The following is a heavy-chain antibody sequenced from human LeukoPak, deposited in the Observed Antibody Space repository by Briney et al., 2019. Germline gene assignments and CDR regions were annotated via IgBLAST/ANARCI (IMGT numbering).Heavy chain of an antibody. Sequence: GGSLRLSCAASGFSFSSYAMSWVRQAPGKGLEWVSAISGRDGRTHYADSVKGRFTISRDNSKNTLFLQMNSLRAKDTAVFYCTTSPSFDSSSYALNYWGQGTPVTVSS. V-gene: IGHV3-23*01. CDR3: TTSPSFDSSSYALNY. D-gene: IGHD6-13*01. J-gene: IGHJ4*02. CDR2: ISGRDGRT. CDR1: GFSFSSYA.